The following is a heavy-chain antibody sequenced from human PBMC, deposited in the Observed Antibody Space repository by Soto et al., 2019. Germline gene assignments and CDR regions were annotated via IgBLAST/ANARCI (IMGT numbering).Heavy chain of an antibody. CDR2: IWYDGSHK. J-gene: IGHJ1*01. Sequence: QMQLVESGGGVVQPGGSLTLSCAASGFNFSRFGMHWVRQAPGKGLDWVAIIWYDGSHKYYTDSVKGRFTISRDNSKNTVSLHMDRLGAEDTAMYYCAVGEPLLFRGRGTLVTVSS. CDR1: GFNFSRFG. V-gene: IGHV3-33*01. CDR3: AVGEPLLF.